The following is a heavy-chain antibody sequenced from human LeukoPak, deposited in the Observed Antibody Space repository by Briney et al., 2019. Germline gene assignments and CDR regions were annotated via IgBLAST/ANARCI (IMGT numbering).Heavy chain of an antibody. CDR1: GFSFSSYA. D-gene: IGHD6-19*01. J-gene: IGHJ5*02. CDR2: ISYDGSNK. V-gene: IGHV3-30-3*01. Sequence: PGGSLRLSCAASGFSFSSYAMHWVRQAPGKGLEWVAVISYDGSNKYSADSVKGRFTISGDNSKNTLYLQMNSLRAEDTAVYYRARGARIAVAGNWVDPWGQGTLVTVSS. CDR3: ARGARIAVAGNWVDP.